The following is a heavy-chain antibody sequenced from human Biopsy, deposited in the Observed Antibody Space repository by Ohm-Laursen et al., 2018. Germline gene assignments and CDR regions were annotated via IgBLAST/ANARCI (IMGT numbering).Heavy chain of an antibody. CDR1: GFSFSDNY. CDR2: IRDKANSYTT. J-gene: IGHJ5*01. Sequence: SLRPSCTASGFSFSDNYMDWVRQAPGKGLEWVGRIRDKANSYTTDYAASVKDRFTISRDDSKNSLYLQMNSLKTEDTALYYCARAGRYCSGGGCYSWFDSWGQGTLVTVSS. V-gene: IGHV3-72*01. D-gene: IGHD2-15*01. CDR3: ARAGRYCSGGGCYSWFDS.